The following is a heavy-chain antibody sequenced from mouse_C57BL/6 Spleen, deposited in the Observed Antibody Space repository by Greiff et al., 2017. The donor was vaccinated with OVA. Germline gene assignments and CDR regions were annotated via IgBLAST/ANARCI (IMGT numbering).Heavy chain of an antibody. CDR3: ARGGYYGSSPWYFEV. CDR1: GYTFTSYW. CDR2: IDPSDSYT. D-gene: IGHD1-1*01. Sequence: QVQLQQPGAELVMPGASVKLSCKASGYTFTSYWMHWVKQRPGQGLEWIGEIDPSDSYTNYNQKFKGKSTLTVDKSSSTAYMQLSSLTSEDSAVYYCARGGYYGSSPWYFEVWGTGTTVTVSS. J-gene: IGHJ1*03. V-gene: IGHV1-69*01.